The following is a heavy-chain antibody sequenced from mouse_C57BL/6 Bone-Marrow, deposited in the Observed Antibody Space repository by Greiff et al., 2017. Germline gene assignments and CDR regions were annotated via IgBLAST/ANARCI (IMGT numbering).Heavy chain of an antibody. CDR3: ARGYDADY. D-gene: IGHD2-2*01. Sequence: QVQLQQPGAELVRPGTSVKLSCKASGYTFTSYWMHWVKQRPGQGLEWIGVIDPSDSYTNYNQKFKGKATLPVDTSSSTAYMQLSSLTAEDSAVYYCARGYDADYWGQGTTLTVSS. J-gene: IGHJ2*01. CDR1: GYTFTSYW. V-gene: IGHV1-59*01. CDR2: IDPSDSYT.